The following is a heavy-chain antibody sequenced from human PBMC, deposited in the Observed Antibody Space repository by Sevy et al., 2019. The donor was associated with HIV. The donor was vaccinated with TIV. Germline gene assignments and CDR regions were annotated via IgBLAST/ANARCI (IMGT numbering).Heavy chain of an antibody. V-gene: IGHV4-59*12. Sequence: SETLSLTCTVSGGSISSYYWSWIRQPPGKGLEWIGYIYYSGSTNYNPSLKSRVTISVETSKNQFSLKLTSVTAADTAVYYCARTPPGFLEFDYWGQGTLVTVSS. D-gene: IGHD3-3*01. CDR2: IYYSGST. CDR3: ARTPPGFLEFDY. CDR1: GGSISSYY. J-gene: IGHJ4*02.